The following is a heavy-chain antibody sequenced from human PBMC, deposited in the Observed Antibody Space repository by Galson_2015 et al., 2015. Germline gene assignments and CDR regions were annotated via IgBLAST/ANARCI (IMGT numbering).Heavy chain of an antibody. CDR3: ARDPYNSSGWYVDEPIDY. D-gene: IGHD6-19*01. J-gene: IGHJ4*02. CDR1: GFTFSSYS. Sequence: SLRLSCAASGFTFSSYSMNWVRQAPGKGLEWVSSISSSSSYIYYADSVKGRFTISRDNAKNSLYLQMNSLRAEDTAVYYCARDPYNSSGWYVDEPIDYWGQGTLVTVSS. V-gene: IGHV3-21*01. CDR2: ISSSSSYI.